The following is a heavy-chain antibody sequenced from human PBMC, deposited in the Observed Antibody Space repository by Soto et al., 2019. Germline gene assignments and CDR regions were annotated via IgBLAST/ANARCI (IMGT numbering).Heavy chain of an antibody. V-gene: IGHV3-66*01. D-gene: IGHD6-19*01. CDR2: IYSGGST. J-gene: IGHJ4*02. Sequence: GGSLRLSCAASGFTVSSNYMSWVRQAPGKGLEWVSVIYSGGSTYYADSVKGRFTISRDNSKNTLYLQMNSLRAEETAVYYCARDQGDTSLDSSGFDYWGQGTLVTVSS. CDR3: ARDQGDTSLDSSGFDY. CDR1: GFTVSSNY.